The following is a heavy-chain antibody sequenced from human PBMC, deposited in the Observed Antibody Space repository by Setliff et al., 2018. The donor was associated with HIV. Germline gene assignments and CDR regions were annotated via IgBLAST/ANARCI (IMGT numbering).Heavy chain of an antibody. V-gene: IGHV2-5*01. Sequence: SGPTLVNPTQTLTLTCTFSGFSFMSGVGVGWIRQPPGEALEWLALIYWNDDKRYSPSPKSRLTITKDTSKNQVVLQMTNMDPVDTATYYCAHNRDHTGPYYCDYWGQGALVTVSS. CDR2: IYWNDDK. D-gene: IGHD3-16*01. CDR1: GFSFMSGVG. J-gene: IGHJ4*02. CDR3: AHNRDHTGPYYCDY.